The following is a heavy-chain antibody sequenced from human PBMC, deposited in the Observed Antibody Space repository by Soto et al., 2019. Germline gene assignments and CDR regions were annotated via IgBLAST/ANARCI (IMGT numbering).Heavy chain of an antibody. D-gene: IGHD6-25*01. Sequence: QVQLVESGGALVEPGGSLRLSCEASGFIFSANSMTWIRQAPGKGLEWVSYIGGTSNVIYYADSVKGRFTISRDNAKNSLYLHMNSLRAEDTAVYYCARVGLSAADFDYWGQGAPVTVSS. CDR2: IGGTSNVI. J-gene: IGHJ4*02. CDR3: ARVGLSAADFDY. V-gene: IGHV3-11*01. CDR1: GFIFSANS.